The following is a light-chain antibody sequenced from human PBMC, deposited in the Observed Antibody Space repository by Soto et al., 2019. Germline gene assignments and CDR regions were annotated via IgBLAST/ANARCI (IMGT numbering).Light chain of an antibody. V-gene: IGKV1-33*01. CDR2: DAS. J-gene: IGKJ4*01. Sequence: IQMTQSPSSLSASVGDRVTITCQASQDISNYLNWYQQKPGKAPKLLIYDASNLETGVPSRFSGSGSGTDFTFTISSLQPEDIATYYCQQYDNLPLTFGGRTKVAIK. CDR1: QDISNY. CDR3: QQYDNLPLT.